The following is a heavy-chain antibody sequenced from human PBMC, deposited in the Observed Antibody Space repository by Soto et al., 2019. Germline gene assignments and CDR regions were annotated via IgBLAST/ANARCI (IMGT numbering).Heavy chain of an antibody. J-gene: IGHJ5*02. CDR1: GGTFSSYP. Sequence: QVQLVQSGAEVKKPGSSVKVSCRASGGTFSSYPINWVRQAPGQGLEWMGRITPILGIANYAQKFQGRVTITADKSTSTASMELSSLRSEDTAVYYCASQESSWGQGTLVTVS. V-gene: IGHV1-69*02. CDR2: ITPILGIA. D-gene: IGHD3-10*01. CDR3: ASQESS.